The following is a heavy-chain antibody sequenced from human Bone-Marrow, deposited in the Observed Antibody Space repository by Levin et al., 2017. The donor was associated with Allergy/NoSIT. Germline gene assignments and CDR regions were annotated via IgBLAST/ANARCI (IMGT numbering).Heavy chain of an antibody. D-gene: IGHD2-21*02. CDR3: ARATAQDRFYYYYGMDV. J-gene: IGHJ6*02. V-gene: IGHV7-4-1*02. CDR1: GYTFTSYA. Sequence: ASVKVSCKASGYTFTSYAMNWVRQAPGQGLEWMGWINTNTGNPTYAQGFTGRFVFSLDTSVSTAYLQISSLKAEDTAVYYCARATAQDRFYYYYGMDVWGQGTTVTVSS. CDR2: INTNTGNP.